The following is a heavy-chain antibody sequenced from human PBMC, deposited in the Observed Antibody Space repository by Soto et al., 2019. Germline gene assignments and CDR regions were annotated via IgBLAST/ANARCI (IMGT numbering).Heavy chain of an antibody. V-gene: IGHV1-3*01. J-gene: IGHJ4*02. CDR1: GYTFTSYA. CDR2: INAGNANT. Sequence: ASVKVSCKASGYTFTSYAMHWVRQAPGQRLEWMGWINAGNANTKYSQKFQGRVTITRDTSASTAYMELSSLRGEDTAVYYCARGPSSLTRFDYWGQGTLVTVS. CDR3: ARGPSSLTRFDY. D-gene: IGHD2-2*01.